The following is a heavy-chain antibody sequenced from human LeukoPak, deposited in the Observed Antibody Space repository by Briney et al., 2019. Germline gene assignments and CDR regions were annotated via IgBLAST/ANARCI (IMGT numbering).Heavy chain of an antibody. V-gene: IGHV3-7*01. CDR2: IKQDGAEK. CDR1: GFNFRSYW. CDR3: ARGGQAGTGDY. Sequence: GGSLRLSCAASGFNFRSYWMTWVRQSPGKGLEWVANIKQDGAEKYYVDSVKGRFTISRDNAKDSLYLEMNSLRAEDTAVYYCARGGQAGTGDYWGQGALVTVSS. D-gene: IGHD3-10*01. J-gene: IGHJ4*02.